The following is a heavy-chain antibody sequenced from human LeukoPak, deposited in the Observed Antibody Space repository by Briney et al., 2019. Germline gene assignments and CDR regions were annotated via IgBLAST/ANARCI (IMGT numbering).Heavy chain of an antibody. D-gene: IGHD5-24*01. CDR3: ARDLAGDGYQDS. CDR1: GFTVSSNY. Sequence: GGSLRLSCAASGFTVSSNYMSWVRQAPGKGLEWVSVIYSGGSTYYADSVKGRFTISRDNSKNTLYLQMNSLRAEDTAVYYCARDLAGDGYQDSWGQGTLVTVSS. J-gene: IGHJ4*02. V-gene: IGHV3-66*02. CDR2: IYSGGST.